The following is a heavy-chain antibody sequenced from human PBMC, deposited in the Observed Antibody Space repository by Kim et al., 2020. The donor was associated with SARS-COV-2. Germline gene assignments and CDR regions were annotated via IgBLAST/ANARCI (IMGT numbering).Heavy chain of an antibody. CDR1: GGTFSSYA. J-gene: IGHJ6*02. Sequence: SVKVSCKASGGTFSSYAISWVRQAPGQGLEWMGGIIPIFGTANYAQKFQGRVTITADESTSTAYMELSSLRSEDTAVYYCARDLPAPHDYYYYYGMDVWGQGTTVTVSS. CDR3: ARDLPAPHDYYYYYGMDV. CDR2: IIPIFGTA. V-gene: IGHV1-69*13.